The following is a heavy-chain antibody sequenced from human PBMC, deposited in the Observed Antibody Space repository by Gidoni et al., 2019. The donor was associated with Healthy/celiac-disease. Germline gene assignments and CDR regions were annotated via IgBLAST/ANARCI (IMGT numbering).Heavy chain of an antibody. J-gene: IGHJ6*03. Sequence: QVQLQESGPGLVKPSETLSLTCTVSGGSISSYYWSWIRQPPGKGLEWIGYIYYSGSTNYNPSLKSRVTISVDTSKNQFSLKLSSVTAADTAVYYCARVVAARPSYYYYMDVWGKGTTVTVSS. CDR3: ARVVAARPSYYYYMDV. CDR1: GGSISSYY. V-gene: IGHV4-59*01. CDR2: IYYSGST. D-gene: IGHD6-6*01.